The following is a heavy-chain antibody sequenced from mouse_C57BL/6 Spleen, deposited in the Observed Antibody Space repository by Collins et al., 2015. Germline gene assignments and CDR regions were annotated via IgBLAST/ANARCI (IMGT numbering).Heavy chain of an antibody. J-gene: IGHJ2*01. CDR1: GYTFTSYW. Sequence: QVQLQQPGAELVKPGASVKMSCKASGYTFTSYWITWVKQRPGQGLEWIGDIYPGSGSSYHNEKFKSKATLTVETSSSTAYMQLSSLTSEDSAVYYCARWGDSHFDYWGQGTTLTVSS. CDR2: IYPGSGSS. CDR3: ARWGDSHFDY. V-gene: IGHV1-55*01. D-gene: IGHD2-13*01.